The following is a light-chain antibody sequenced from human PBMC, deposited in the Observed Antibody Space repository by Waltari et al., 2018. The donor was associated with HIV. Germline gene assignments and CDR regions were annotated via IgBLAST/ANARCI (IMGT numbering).Light chain of an antibody. Sequence: QAVVTQEPSLTVSPGGTVTLTCGSSTGPVPSCHHPHWFQQKPGQAPRTLIYDTFNKHSWTPARFSGSLLGGKAALTLSGAQPEDEAEYFCLLSFACARPVVFGGGTNLTVL. J-gene: IGLJ2*01. CDR1: TGPVPSCHH. CDR3: LLSFACARPVV. CDR2: DTF. V-gene: IGLV7-46*01.